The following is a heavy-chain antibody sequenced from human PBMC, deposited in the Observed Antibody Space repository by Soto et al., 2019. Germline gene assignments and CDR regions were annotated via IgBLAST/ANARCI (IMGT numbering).Heavy chain of an antibody. V-gene: IGHV4-4*07. Sequence: SETLSLTGTVSGGSISSYDCSWIRQPAWKGLEWIGRIYTSGSTNYNPSLKSRVTMSVDTSKNQFSLKLSSVTAADTAVYYCARACSSNSCYDVFDYWGQGTLVTFSS. CDR1: GGSISSYD. CDR3: ARACSSNSCYDVFDY. D-gene: IGHD2-2*01. CDR2: IYTSGST. J-gene: IGHJ4*02.